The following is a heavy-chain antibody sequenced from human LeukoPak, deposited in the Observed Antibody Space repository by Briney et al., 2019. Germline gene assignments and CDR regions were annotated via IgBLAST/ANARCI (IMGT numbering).Heavy chain of an antibody. D-gene: IGHD5-18*01. CDR3: ARDRGWIQHDI. Sequence: GGSLRLACAASGFAFSDTWMTWIRQAPGKGLEWVAFIKGDGSAKKYVDSVKGRFTISRDNAKNSLFLQMNSLRAEDTAVYYCARDRGWIQHDIWGQGTMVTVSS. V-gene: IGHV3-7*01. CDR2: IKGDGSAK. CDR1: GFAFSDTW. J-gene: IGHJ3*02.